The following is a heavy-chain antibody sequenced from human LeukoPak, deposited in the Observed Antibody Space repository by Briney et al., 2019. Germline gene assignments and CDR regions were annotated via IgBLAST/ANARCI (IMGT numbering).Heavy chain of an antibody. Sequence: GGSLRLSCAASGFISSSYWMHWVRQVPGKGLVWVSRIKSDGSSTSYADSVKGRFTISRDNAKNTLYLQMNSLRAEDTAVYYCARDGWGSSMGYWGQGTLVTVSS. D-gene: IGHD3-10*01. CDR3: ARDGWGSSMGY. V-gene: IGHV3-74*01. CDR2: IKSDGSST. J-gene: IGHJ4*02. CDR1: GFISSSYW.